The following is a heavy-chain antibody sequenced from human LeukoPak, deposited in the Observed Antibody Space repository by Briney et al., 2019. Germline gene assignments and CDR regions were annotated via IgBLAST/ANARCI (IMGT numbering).Heavy chain of an antibody. J-gene: IGHJ3*02. CDR3: ARDPSGTYYPRVSGALDI. CDR2: ISSISSYI. CDR1: GFIFSSYS. D-gene: IGHD1-26*01. Sequence: GGSLRLSCAASGFIFSSYSMNWVRQAPGKGLEWVSSISSISSYIYYADSVKGRFTVSRDNAKNSLYLQMDSLRAEDTAVYYCARDPSGTYYPRVSGALDIWGQGTMVTVSS. V-gene: IGHV3-21*01.